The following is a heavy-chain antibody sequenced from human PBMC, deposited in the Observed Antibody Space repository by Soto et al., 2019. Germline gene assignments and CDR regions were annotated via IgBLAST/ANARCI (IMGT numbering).Heavy chain of an antibody. Sequence: GASVKVSSKASGYTFTSYGISWVRQAPGQGLEWVGWISGYNGNTKNAQKVQGRVTMTTDTSTSTAYMELRSLRSDDTAVHYCGRDNEILTGYPDYWGQGTQVTVSS. D-gene: IGHD3-9*01. CDR1: GYTFTSYG. CDR3: GRDNEILTGYPDY. CDR2: ISGYNGNT. J-gene: IGHJ4*02. V-gene: IGHV1-18*04.